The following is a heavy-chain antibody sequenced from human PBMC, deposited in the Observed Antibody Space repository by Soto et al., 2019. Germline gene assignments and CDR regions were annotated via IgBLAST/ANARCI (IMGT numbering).Heavy chain of an antibody. J-gene: IGHJ4*02. CDR2: ISSSGSTI. D-gene: IGHD6-13*01. V-gene: IGHV3-48*03. CDR1: GFTFSSYE. CDR3: ASYIAAAGDYYFDY. Sequence: GGSLRLSCAASGFTFSSYEMNWVRQAPGKGLEWVSYISSSGSTIYYADSVKGRFTISRDNAKNSLYLQMNSLRAEDTAVYYCASYIAAAGDYYFDYWGQGTLVTVSS.